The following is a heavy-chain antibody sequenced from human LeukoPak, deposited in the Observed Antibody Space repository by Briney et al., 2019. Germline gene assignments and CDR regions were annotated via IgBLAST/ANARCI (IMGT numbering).Heavy chain of an antibody. Sequence: PSETLSLTCTVSGGSISSYYWSWIRQPQGQGLEWVGYIYYSGSTNYNPSLKSRVTISVDTSKNQFSLKLSSVTAADTAVYYCARNNFWSDQYYFDYWGQGTLVTVSS. CDR3: ARNNFWSDQYYFDY. J-gene: IGHJ4*02. CDR2: IYYSGST. D-gene: IGHD3-3*01. V-gene: IGHV4-59*08. CDR1: GGSISSYY.